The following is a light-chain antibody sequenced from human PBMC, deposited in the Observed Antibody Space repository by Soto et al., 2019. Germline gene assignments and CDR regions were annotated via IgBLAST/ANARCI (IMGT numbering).Light chain of an antibody. CDR2: GAS. CDR1: QSVSSSY. V-gene: IGKV3-20*01. J-gene: IGKJ1*01. CDR3: QQYGSSLVT. Sequence: EIGLTQSPGTLSLSPGERATLSCRASQSVSSSYLAWYQKKPGQAPRLLIYGASSRATGIPDRFSGSGSGTDFTLTISRLEPEDFAVYYCQQYGSSLVTFGQGTKVEIK.